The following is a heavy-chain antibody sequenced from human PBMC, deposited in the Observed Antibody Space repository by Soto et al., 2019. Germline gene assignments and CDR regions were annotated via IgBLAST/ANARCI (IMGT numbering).Heavy chain of an antibody. CDR2: IYGDGRTT. D-gene: IGHD3-10*01. V-gene: IGHV3-23*01. CDR3: VKNSGRFDS. J-gene: IGHJ5*01. Sequence: GGSLRLSCEASGFIFSTTDMSWVRQAPGKGLEWVSTIYGDGRTTYYADSVRGRFSISRDNSKNMVYLQMDSLRVDDTAIYYCVKNSGRFDSWGQGSLVTVSS. CDR1: GFIFSTTD.